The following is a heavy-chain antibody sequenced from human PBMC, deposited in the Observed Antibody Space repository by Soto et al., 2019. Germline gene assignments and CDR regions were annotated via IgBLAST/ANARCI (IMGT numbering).Heavy chain of an antibody. V-gene: IGHV3-33*01. Sequence: GGSLRLSCAASGFTFSSYGMHWVRQAPGKGLEWVAVIWYDGSNKYYADSVKGRFTISRDNSKNTLYLQMNSLRAEDTAVYYCARDIEWERHYYYGMDVWGQGTTVTVSS. J-gene: IGHJ6*02. D-gene: IGHD1-26*01. CDR1: GFTFSSYG. CDR3: ARDIEWERHYYYGMDV. CDR2: IWYDGSNK.